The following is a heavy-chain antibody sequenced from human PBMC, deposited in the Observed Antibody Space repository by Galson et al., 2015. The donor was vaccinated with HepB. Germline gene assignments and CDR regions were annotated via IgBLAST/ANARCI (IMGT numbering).Heavy chain of an antibody. CDR3: ARGYDYGGNFDS. CDR1: GFTFRSYS. V-gene: IGHV3-21*04. J-gene: IGHJ5*01. Sequence: SLRLSCAASGFTFRSYSMNWVRQAPGKGLDWVSSISSTTKYRYFADSVKGRFTISRDNAKNSLYLQMNNLRAEDTAVYYCARGYDYGGNFDSWGQGTLVTVSS. D-gene: IGHD4-23*01. CDR2: ISSTTKYR.